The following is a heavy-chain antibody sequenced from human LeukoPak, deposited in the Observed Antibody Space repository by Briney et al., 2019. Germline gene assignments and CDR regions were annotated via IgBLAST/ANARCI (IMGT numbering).Heavy chain of an antibody. V-gene: IGHV3-7*01. CDR1: GSTFRNYW. CDR3: ARAGLYETTWYS. CDR2: IKQDGSEK. J-gene: IGHJ4*02. Sequence: GGSLRLSCAASGSTFRNYWMSWVRQAPGKGLEWVANIKQDGSEKYYVDSVRGRFTISRDNAENSLYLQMNSLRAEGTAVYYCARAGLYETTWYSWGQGTLVTVSS. D-gene: IGHD1/OR15-1a*01.